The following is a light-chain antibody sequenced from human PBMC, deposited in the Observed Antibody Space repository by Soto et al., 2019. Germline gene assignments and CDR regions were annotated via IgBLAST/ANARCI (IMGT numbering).Light chain of an antibody. Sequence: EIVMTQSPATLSVSPGEGATVSCRASQSVSSHLAWYLQKPGQAARFLIYGASSRATGIPDRFSGSGSGTDFTLTISRLEPEDFAVYYCQQYGGTPPITFGQGTRLEIK. J-gene: IGKJ5*01. CDR2: GAS. V-gene: IGKV3-20*01. CDR1: QSVSSH. CDR3: QQYGGTPPIT.